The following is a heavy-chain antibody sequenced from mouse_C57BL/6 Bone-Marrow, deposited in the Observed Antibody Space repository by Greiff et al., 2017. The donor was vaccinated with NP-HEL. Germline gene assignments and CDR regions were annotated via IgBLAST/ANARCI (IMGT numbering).Heavy chain of an antibody. Sequence: QVQLPQPGAELVKPGASVTMSCKASGYTFTSYWITWVKQRPGQGLEWIGDIYPGSGSTNYNEKFTSKVILTVDTSSSTAYMQLSSLTSEDSAVYYCARSGNYGSPYYFDYWGQGTTLTVSS. CDR3: ARSGNYGSPYYFDY. CDR2: IYPGSGST. J-gene: IGHJ2*01. V-gene: IGHV1-55*01. D-gene: IGHD1-1*01. CDR1: GYTFTSYW.